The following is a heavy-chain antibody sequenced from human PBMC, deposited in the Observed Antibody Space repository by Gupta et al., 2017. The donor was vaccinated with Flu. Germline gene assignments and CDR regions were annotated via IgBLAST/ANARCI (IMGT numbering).Heavy chain of an antibody. CDR2: ISHDGSNQ. Sequence: QVKLVESGGGVVQPGRSLRLSCSASGFTFSRYGMHWVRQAPGKGLEWVALISHDGSNQYYSDSVKGRFSISRDNSNNMLNLQMNSLRPEDTAVYYCANDFFPLIGRLTAMDVWGQGTAVTVSS. J-gene: IGHJ6*02. V-gene: IGHV3-30*18. CDR1: GFTFSRYG. D-gene: IGHD3-22*01. CDR3: ANDFFPLIGRLTAMDV.